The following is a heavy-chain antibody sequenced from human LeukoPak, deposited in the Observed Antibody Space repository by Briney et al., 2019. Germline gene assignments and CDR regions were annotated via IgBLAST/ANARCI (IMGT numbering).Heavy chain of an antibody. Sequence: SETLSLTCTVSGGSISSSSYYWGWIRQPPGTGLEWIGSIYYTRSTYYNPSLKSRVTISVDTSKNQFSLKLTSVTAADTAVYYCARGVTMIVVVIHDWYFDLWGRGTLVTVSS. D-gene: IGHD3-22*01. CDR1: GGSISSSSYY. J-gene: IGHJ2*01. V-gene: IGHV4-39*01. CDR3: ARGVTMIVVVIHDWYFDL. CDR2: IYYTRST.